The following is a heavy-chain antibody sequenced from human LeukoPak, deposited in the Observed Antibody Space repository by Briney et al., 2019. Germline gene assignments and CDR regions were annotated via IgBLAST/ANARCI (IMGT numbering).Heavy chain of an antibody. CDR1: GFTFSSFC. D-gene: IGHD1-26*01. J-gene: IGHJ6*02. CDR2: IKQAGSEK. V-gene: IGHV3-7*01. Sequence: GGSLRLSCAASGFTFSSFCMSWVRQAPGQWLEWVANIKQAGSEKYYVDSVKGRFTISRDNAKNTLYLQMHSLRAEDTAVYYCARVDGRYYYYYGMDVWGQGTTVTVSS. CDR3: ARVDGRYYYYYGMDV.